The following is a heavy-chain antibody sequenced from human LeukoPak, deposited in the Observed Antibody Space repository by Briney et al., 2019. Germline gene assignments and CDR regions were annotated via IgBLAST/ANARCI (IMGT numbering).Heavy chain of an antibody. J-gene: IGHJ6*03. CDR1: GESFNGYY. CDR2: VHHSGIT. CDR3: ARSNYVLRYYYYYYMDV. Sequence: SETLSLTCAVYGESFNGYYWSWIRQPPGKRLEWIGEVHHSGITNYNPSLKSRVTIAVETSKNQFSLKLSSVTAADTAVYYCARSNYVLRYYYYYYMDVWGKGTTVTVSS. V-gene: IGHV4-34*01. D-gene: IGHD4-11*01.